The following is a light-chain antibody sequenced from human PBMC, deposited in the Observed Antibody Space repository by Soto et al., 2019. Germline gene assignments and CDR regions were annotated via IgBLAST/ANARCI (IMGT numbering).Light chain of an antibody. J-gene: IGLJ1*01. Sequence: QSVLTQPPSASGTPGQTVTISCSGSTSNIGSNTVNWYQQLPGRAPKLLIYRNSQRPSGVPDRFSGSKSGTSASLAISGLQSEDEADYYCAVWDDSLYGHYVFGAGTKVTVL. CDR2: RNS. CDR3: AVWDDSLYGHYV. V-gene: IGLV1-44*01. CDR1: TSNIGSNT.